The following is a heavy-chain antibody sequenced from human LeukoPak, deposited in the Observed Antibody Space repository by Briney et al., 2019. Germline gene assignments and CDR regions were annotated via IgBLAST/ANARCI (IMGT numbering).Heavy chain of an antibody. V-gene: IGHV3-9*01. D-gene: IGHD3-22*01. CDR2: ISWNSGSI. Sequence: GRSLRLSCAASGFTFDDYAMHWVRQAPGKGLEWVSGISWNSGSIGYADSVKGRFTISRDNAKNSLYLQMNSLRAEDTALYYCAKANYDGSGNDYWGQGTLVTVSS. J-gene: IGHJ4*02. CDR1: GFTFDDYA. CDR3: AKANYDGSGNDY.